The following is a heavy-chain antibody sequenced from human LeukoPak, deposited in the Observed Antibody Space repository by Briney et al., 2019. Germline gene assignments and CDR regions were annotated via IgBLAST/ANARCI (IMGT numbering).Heavy chain of an antibody. CDR1: GGSISSGGYY. V-gene: IGHV4-31*03. J-gene: IGHJ2*01. CDR3: ARVRDYYWYFDL. Sequence: SETLSLTCTVSGGSISSGGYYWSWIRQHPGKGLEWIGYIYYSGSTYYNPSLKSRVTISVDTSKNQFSLKLSSVTAADTAVYYCARVRDYYWYFDLWGRGTLVTVSS. D-gene: IGHD3/OR15-3a*01. CDR2: IYYSGST.